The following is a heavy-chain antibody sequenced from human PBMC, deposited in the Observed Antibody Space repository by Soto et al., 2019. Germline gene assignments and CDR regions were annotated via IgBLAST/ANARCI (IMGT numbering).Heavy chain of an antibody. Sequence: PGGSLRLSCVASGFAFSSFGMHWVRQAPGKGLEWVAIIWYDGSDKYYGDSVKGRFTISRDNSKNTLFLQMNSLRAEDTAVYHCAFGNLSYYFDYWGQGTTVTVSS. CDR1: GFAFSSFG. CDR2: IWYDGSDK. J-gene: IGHJ4*02. V-gene: IGHV3-33*01. D-gene: IGHD3-16*01. CDR3: AFGNLSYYFDY.